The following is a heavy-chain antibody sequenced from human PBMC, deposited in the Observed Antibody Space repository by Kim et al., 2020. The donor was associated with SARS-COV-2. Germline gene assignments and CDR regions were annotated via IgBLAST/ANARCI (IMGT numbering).Heavy chain of an antibody. CDR3: ARRGGNYYYGMDV. V-gene: IGHV5-51*01. Sequence: YSPAFQGQVTTPADKSISTAYLQWGSLKASDTAMYYCARRGGNYYYGMDVWGQGTTVTVSS. D-gene: IGHD3-16*01. J-gene: IGHJ6*02.